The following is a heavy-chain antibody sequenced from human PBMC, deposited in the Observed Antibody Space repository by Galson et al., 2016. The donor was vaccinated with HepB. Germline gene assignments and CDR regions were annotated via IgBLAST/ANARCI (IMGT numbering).Heavy chain of an antibody. CDR1: GVTVSNAW. CDR2: IKSKSDGGTT. J-gene: IGHJ4*02. D-gene: IGHD2-15*01. V-gene: IGHV3-15*05. Sequence: SLRLSCAASGVTVSNAWMTWVRQAPGKGLEWVGRIKSKSDGGTTDYPPPVKGRFTISRDDSKNTLYLQMDSLMSEDTAVYFCMTYCCLWHVSGPSGGIWGQGTLVTVSS. CDR3: MTYCCLWHVSGPSGGI.